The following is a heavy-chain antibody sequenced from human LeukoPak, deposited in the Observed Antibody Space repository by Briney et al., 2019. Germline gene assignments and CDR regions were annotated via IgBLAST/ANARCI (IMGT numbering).Heavy chain of an antibody. J-gene: IGHJ4*02. V-gene: IGHV5-51*01. CDR2: IYPGDSDT. CDR1: GYTFTSYW. D-gene: IGHD5-24*01. CDR3: ARQRDGYSDY. Sequence: GESLKISCQGSGYTFTSYWIGWVRQMPGKGMGWMGIIYPGDSDTRYSPSFQGQVTISADKSISTAYRQWRSLKASDTAMYYCARQRDGYSDYWGQGTLVTVSS.